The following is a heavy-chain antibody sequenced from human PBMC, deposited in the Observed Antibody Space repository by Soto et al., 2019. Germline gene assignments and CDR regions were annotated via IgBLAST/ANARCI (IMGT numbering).Heavy chain of an antibody. J-gene: IGHJ3*02. CDR3: ARRGVAAAGTLTAFDI. Sequence: ASVKVSCKASGYTFTSYDINWVRQATGQGLEWMGWMNPNSGNTGYAQKFQGRVTMTRNTSISTAYMELSSLRSEDTAVYYCARRGVAAAGTLTAFDIWGRGTMVTVSS. D-gene: IGHD6-13*01. CDR1: GYTFTSYD. V-gene: IGHV1-8*01. CDR2: MNPNSGNT.